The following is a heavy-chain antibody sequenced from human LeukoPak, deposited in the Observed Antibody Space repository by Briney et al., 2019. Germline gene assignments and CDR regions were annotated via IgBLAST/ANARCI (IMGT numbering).Heavy chain of an antibody. CDR3: ARVYRGGGDY. V-gene: IGHV1-69*05. Sequence: SVKVSCKASGGTLSSYAISWVRQAPGQGLEWMGGIIPIFGTANYAQKFQGRVTMTRNTSISTAYMELSSLSSEDTAVYYCARVYRGGGDYWGQGTLVTVSS. D-gene: IGHD3-16*01. CDR1: GGTLSSYA. CDR2: IIPIFGTA. J-gene: IGHJ4*02.